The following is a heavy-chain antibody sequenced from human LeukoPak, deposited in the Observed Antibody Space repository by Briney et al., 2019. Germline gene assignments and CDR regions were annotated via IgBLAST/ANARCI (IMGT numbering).Heavy chain of an antibody. Sequence: PSETLSLTCTVSGGSISSYYWSWIRQPPGKGLGWIGYIYYSGSTNYNPSLKSRVTISVDTSKNQFSLKLSSVTAADTAVYYCARDSMVRGVRPNYYYYMDVWGKGTTVTVSS. V-gene: IGHV4-59*01. CDR2: IYYSGST. CDR1: GGSISSYY. D-gene: IGHD3-10*01. J-gene: IGHJ6*03. CDR3: ARDSMVRGVRPNYYYYMDV.